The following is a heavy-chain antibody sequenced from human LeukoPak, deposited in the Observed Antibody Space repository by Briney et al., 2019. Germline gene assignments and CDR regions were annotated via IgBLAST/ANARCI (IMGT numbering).Heavy chain of an antibody. D-gene: IGHD3-16*02. V-gene: IGHV1-2*02. CDR1: GYTFTGYY. J-gene: IGHJ4*02. CDR3: ARTAYYDYVWGSYRPFDY. Sequence: ASVKVSCKASGYTFTGYYMHWVRQAPGQGLEWMGWINPNSGGTNYAQKFQGRVTMTRDTSISTAYMELSRLRSDDTAVYYCARTAYYDYVWGSYRPFDYRGQGTLVTVSS. CDR2: INPNSGGT.